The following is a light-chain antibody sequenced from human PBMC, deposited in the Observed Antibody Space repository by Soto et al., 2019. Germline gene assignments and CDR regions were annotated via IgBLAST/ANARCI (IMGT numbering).Light chain of an antibody. J-gene: IGKJ3*01. Sequence: DIQMTQTPSSLSASVGDRVTITCQLSQDINNCLNWYHQKPGKAPNLLIYDASNLETGVPSRFSGSGSGTHFTLTIISLQPEDTATYYCQQYDNLPLTFGPGTKVDIK. CDR3: QQYDNLPLT. V-gene: IGKV1-33*01. CDR1: QDINNC. CDR2: DAS.